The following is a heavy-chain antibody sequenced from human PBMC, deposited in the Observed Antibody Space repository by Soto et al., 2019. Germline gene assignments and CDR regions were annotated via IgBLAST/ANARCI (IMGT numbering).Heavy chain of an antibody. V-gene: IGHV1-46*03. Sequence: PSVKVSCKASGYTFTSYYMHWVRQAPGQGLEWMGIINPSGGSTSYAQSFQGRVTMTRDTSTSTVYMEVSSLRSEDTAVYYCSRVDPGETSPFDHWGQGTLVTVSS. CDR3: SRVDPGETSPFDH. D-gene: IGHD3-10*01. CDR1: GYTFTSYY. J-gene: IGHJ4*02. CDR2: INPSGGST.